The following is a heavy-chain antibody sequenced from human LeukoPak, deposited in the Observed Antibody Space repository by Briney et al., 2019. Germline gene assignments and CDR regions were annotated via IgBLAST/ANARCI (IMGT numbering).Heavy chain of an antibody. J-gene: IGHJ6*02. Sequence: GGSLRLSCAASGFTFRSYGMHWVRQAPGKGLEWVAVISYDGSYKRYADSVKGRFTISRDNSEKTLYLQMNSLRAEDTAVYYCAKYSSSSNYYYGMDVWGQGTTVTVSS. D-gene: IGHD6-13*01. CDR3: AKYSSSSNYYYGMDV. CDR2: ISYDGSYK. CDR1: GFTFRSYG. V-gene: IGHV3-30*18.